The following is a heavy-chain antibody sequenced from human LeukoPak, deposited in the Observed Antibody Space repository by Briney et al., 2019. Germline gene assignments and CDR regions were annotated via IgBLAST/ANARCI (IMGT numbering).Heavy chain of an antibody. CDR3: ARGQSGYSYGT. J-gene: IGHJ4*02. CDR2: IYYSGST. D-gene: IGHD5-18*01. Sequence: PSETLSLTCTVSGGSISSYYWSWIRQPPGKELEWIGYIYYSGSTNYNPSLKNRVTISVDTSKNQFSLKLSSVTAADTAVYYCARGQSGYSYGTRGQGTLVTVSS. V-gene: IGHV4-59*08. CDR1: GGSISSYY.